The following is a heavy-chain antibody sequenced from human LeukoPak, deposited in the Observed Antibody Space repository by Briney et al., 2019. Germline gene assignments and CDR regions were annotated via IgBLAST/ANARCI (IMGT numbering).Heavy chain of an antibody. Sequence: PSETLSLTCTVSGGSLNSGGYYRSWIRQHPGKGLEWIAYISCTGSTYHNPSLKRRVAMSLDASQNQFSLKLSSVTAADSAVYYCARLDTSVSPDFHHWGQGTLVTVSS. CDR2: ISCTGST. D-gene: IGHD5-18*01. V-gene: IGHV4-31*03. CDR3: ARLDTSVSPDFHH. J-gene: IGHJ4*02. CDR1: GGSLNSGGYY.